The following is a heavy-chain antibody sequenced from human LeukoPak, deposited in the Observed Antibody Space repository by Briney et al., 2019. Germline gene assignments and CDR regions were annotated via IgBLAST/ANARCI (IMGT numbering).Heavy chain of an antibody. J-gene: IGHJ4*02. D-gene: IGHD6-13*01. CDR3: ARPYSYSAPYFDY. CDR2: IEGDGSTT. CDR1: GFTFSSYS. V-gene: IGHV3-74*01. Sequence: PGGSLRLSCAASGFTFSSYSMNWVRQAPGKGLVWVSRIEGDGSTTRYADSVKGRFTISRDNAKNTLYLQMNSLRVEDTAVYYCARPYSYSAPYFDYWGQGTLVTVSS.